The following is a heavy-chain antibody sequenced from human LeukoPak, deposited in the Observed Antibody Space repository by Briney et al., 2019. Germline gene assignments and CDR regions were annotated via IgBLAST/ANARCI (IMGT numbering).Heavy chain of an antibody. CDR1: GFTFSSYW. V-gene: IGHV3-74*01. Sequence: PGGSLRLSCAASGFTFSSYWMHWVRQAPGKGLVWVSRINSDGSSTSYADSVKGRFTISRDNAKNTLYLQMSSLRAEDTAVYYCARDPSWSYPYYYGSGSSHFDYWGQGTLVTVSS. CDR3: ARDPSWSYPYYYGSGSSHFDY. CDR2: INSDGSST. D-gene: IGHD3-10*01. J-gene: IGHJ4*02.